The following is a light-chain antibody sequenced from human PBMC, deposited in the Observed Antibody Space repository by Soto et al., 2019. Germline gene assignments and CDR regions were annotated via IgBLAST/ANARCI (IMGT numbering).Light chain of an antibody. CDR1: QSLLHSNGYNY. CDR2: LGS. CDR3: RQALQTP. J-gene: IGKJ1*01. V-gene: IGKV2-28*01. Sequence: DIVMTQSPLSLPVTPGEPASISCRSSQSLLHSNGYNYLDWYLQKPGQSPQLLIYLGSNRASGVPDRFSGSGSGTDFTLKISRVEAEDVGVYYCRQALQTPFGQGTKVEIK.